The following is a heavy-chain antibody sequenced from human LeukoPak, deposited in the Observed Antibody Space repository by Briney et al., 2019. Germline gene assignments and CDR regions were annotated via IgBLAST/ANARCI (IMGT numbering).Heavy chain of an antibody. CDR2: VYYTGTT. CDR1: GGFFEHYF. CDR3: ASHSRSHGAEY. Sequence: SETLSLTCTVSGGFFEHYFWSWIRQPPGKGLEFLGYVYYTGTTDYSPSLKSRLTISADTARNQFSLNLRSVTAADTAVYFCASHSRSHGAEYWGQGTLVTVSS. J-gene: IGHJ4*02. V-gene: IGHV4-59*08. D-gene: IGHD5-18*01.